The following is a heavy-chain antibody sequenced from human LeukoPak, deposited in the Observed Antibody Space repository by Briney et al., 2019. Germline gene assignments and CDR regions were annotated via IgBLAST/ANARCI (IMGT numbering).Heavy chain of an antibody. CDR1: GVTFSNAW. CDR2: IKHKTDAGTT. Sequence: GGSLRLSCAASGVTFSNAWMSWVRQAPGKGLEWIGRIKHKTDAGTTDYSARVDGRFTISRDESQITVYLQKNRLKAEDTAVYYCTTCSSTSCYVWGHAFDIWGQGTMVTVSS. V-gene: IGHV3-15*01. J-gene: IGHJ3*02. D-gene: IGHD2-2*01. CDR3: TTCSSTSCYVWGHAFDI.